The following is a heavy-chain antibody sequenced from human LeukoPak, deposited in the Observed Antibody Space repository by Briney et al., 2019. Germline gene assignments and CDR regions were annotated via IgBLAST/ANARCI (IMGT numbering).Heavy chain of an antibody. V-gene: IGHV6-1*01. Sequence: SQTLSLTCAISGDSVSSKRAAWNWIRQSPSRGLEWLGRKYYRSKWYNDYAVSVKSRITINPDTSKNQFSLQINSVTPEDTAVYYCARDTKGSGYFIYWGQGTLVTVSS. J-gene: IGHJ4*02. CDR3: ARDTKGSGYFIY. CDR2: KYYRSKWYN. CDR1: GDSVSSKRAA. D-gene: IGHD6-19*01.